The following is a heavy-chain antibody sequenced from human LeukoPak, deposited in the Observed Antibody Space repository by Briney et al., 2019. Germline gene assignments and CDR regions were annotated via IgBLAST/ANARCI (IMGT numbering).Heavy chain of an antibody. Sequence: ASVKVSCKASGYTFTGYYMHWVRQAPGQGLEWMGWINPNSGGTNYAQKLQGRVTMTTDTSTSTAYMELRSLRSDDTAVYYCARDIGRVAVAVELDYWGQGTLVTVSS. D-gene: IGHD6-19*01. V-gene: IGHV1-2*02. CDR1: GYTFTGYY. CDR3: ARDIGRVAVAVELDY. J-gene: IGHJ4*02. CDR2: INPNSGGT.